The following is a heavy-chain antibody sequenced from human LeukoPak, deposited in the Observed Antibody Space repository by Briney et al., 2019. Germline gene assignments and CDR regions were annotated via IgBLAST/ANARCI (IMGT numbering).Heavy chain of an antibody. Sequence: ASVKVSCKVSGYTFTDYYMHWVQQAPGKGLEWMGLVDPEDGETIYAEKFQGRVTITADTSTDTAYMELSSLRSEDTAVYYCATVNCSGGSCQDHDAFDIWGQGTMVTVSS. CDR1: GYTFTDYY. CDR2: VDPEDGET. D-gene: IGHD2-15*01. CDR3: ATVNCSGGSCQDHDAFDI. V-gene: IGHV1-69-2*01. J-gene: IGHJ3*02.